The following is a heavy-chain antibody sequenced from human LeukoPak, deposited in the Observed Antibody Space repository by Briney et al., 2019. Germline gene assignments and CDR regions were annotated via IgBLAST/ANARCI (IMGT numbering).Heavy chain of an antibody. CDR3: ARVGSGYYYYYGMDV. Sequence: ASVKVSCRASGYTFTRSYMHWVRQAPGQGLEWMGIINPSGGSTTYAQKFQGRVTMTRDTSTSTVYMELSSLRSEDTAVYYCARVGSGYYYYYGMDVWGQGTTVTVSS. CDR1: GYTFTRSY. CDR2: INPSGGST. J-gene: IGHJ6*02. D-gene: IGHD2-15*01. V-gene: IGHV1-46*01.